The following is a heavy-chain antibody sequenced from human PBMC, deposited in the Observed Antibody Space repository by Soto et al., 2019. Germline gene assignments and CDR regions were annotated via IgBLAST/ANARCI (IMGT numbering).Heavy chain of an antibody. V-gene: IGHV4-30-4*01. CDR3: ARGFMVRRVITAIDS. CDR2: IYYSGST. D-gene: IGHD3-10*01. CDR1: GGSISSGGYY. Sequence: SETLSLSCTVSGGSISSGGYYWSWIRQPPGKGLEWIGYIYYSGSTYYNPSLKSRVTISVDTSKNQFSLKLSSVTAADTAVYYCARGFMVRRVITAIDSWGQGTLVTISS. J-gene: IGHJ4*02.